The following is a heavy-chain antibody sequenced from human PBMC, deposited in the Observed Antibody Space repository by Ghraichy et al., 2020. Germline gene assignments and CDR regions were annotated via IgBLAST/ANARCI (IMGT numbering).Heavy chain of an antibody. CDR1: GFTFSNYA. CDR2: ISKSGDTT. V-gene: IGHV3-23*01. CDR3: AKEGSSGYDLGAF. Sequence: GGSLRLSCADSGFTFSNYAMSWVRQAPGKGLEWVSGISKSGDTTHYADSVKGRFTISRDNSKNILYLQMNSLRAEDTAVYYCAKEGSSGYDLGAFWGQGTLVTVSS. J-gene: IGHJ4*02. D-gene: IGHD5-12*01.